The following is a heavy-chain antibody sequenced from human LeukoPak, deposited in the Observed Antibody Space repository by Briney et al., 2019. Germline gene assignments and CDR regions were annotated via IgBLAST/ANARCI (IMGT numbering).Heavy chain of an antibody. CDR2: NSGSGGGT. CDR1: GFTFSNYA. CDR3: AREGRSYFVSGSYAKH. Sequence: GGSLRLSCAASGFTFSNYAMSWVRQAPGKGLEWVSANSGSGGGTYYADSVKGRLTISRDNSKNTLYLQMNSLRAEDTPVYYCAREGRSYFVSGSYAKHWGQGTLVTVSS. V-gene: IGHV3-23*01. D-gene: IGHD3-10*01. J-gene: IGHJ4*02.